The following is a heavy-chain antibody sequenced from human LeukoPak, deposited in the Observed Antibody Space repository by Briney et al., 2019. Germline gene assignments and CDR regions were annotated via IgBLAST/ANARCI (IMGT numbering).Heavy chain of an antibody. D-gene: IGHD3-3*01. J-gene: IGHJ4*02. V-gene: IGHV4-59*12. CDR1: GGSISTYY. Sequence: PSETLSLTCTLSGGSISTYYWSWIRQPPGKGLEWIGYIYHSGSTNYNPSLKSRVTISVDTSKNQFSLKLSSVTAADTAVYYCARGRYDFWSGYILDYWGQGTLVTVSS. CDR2: IYHSGST. CDR3: ARGRYDFWSGYILDY.